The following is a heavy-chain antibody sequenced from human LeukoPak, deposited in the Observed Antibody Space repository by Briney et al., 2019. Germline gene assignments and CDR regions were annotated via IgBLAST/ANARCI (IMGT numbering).Heavy chain of an antibody. J-gene: IGHJ4*02. V-gene: IGHV1-69*05. CDR2: AVPIFGTT. Sequence: ASVKVSCKASGGTFSTSGISWVRQAPGQGLKWMGGAVPIFGTTHYAQKFQGRVTITTDESTSTAYMELSSLRSEDTAVYYCARGSTHYYDRNDYWGQGTLVTVSS. CDR1: GGTFSTSG. CDR3: ARGSTHYYDRNDY. D-gene: IGHD3-22*01.